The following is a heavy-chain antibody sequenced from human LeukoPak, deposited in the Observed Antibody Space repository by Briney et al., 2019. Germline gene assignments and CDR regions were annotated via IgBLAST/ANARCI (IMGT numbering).Heavy chain of an antibody. V-gene: IGHV1-46*01. J-gene: IGHJ5*02. D-gene: IGHD2-21*02. CDR3: ARDNSVRDTAWWFDP. CDR2: INPSGGST. CDR1: GYTFTSYY. Sequence: ASVKVSCKASGYTFTSYYMHWVRQAPGQGLEWMGIINPSGGSTSYAQKFQGRVTMTRDTSTSTVYMELSSLRSEDTAVYYCARDNSVRDTAWWFDPWGQGTLVTVSS.